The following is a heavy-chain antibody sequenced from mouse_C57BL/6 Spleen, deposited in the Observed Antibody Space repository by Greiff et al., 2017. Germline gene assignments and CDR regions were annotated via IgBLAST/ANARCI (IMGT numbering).Heavy chain of an antibody. Sequence: EVQLQQSGTVLARPGASVKMSCKTSGYTFTSYWMHWVKQRPGQGLEWIGAIYPGNSDTSYNQKFKGKAKLPAVTSASTAYMELSSLTNEDSAVYCCTRGGFVTSVVFDYWGQGTTLTVSS. CDR2: IYPGNSDT. CDR1: GYTFTSYW. V-gene: IGHV1-5*01. D-gene: IGHD1-1*01. CDR3: TRGGFVTSVVFDY. J-gene: IGHJ2*01.